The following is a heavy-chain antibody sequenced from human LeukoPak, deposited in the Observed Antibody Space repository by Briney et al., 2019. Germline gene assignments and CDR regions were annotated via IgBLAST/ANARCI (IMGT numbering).Heavy chain of an antibody. J-gene: IGHJ3*02. CDR1: GFTFSSYE. Sequence: PGGSLRLSCAASGFTFSSYEMNWVRQAPGKGLEWVLYISSSGSTIYYADSVKGRFTISRDNAKNSLYLQMNSLRAEDTAVYYCARRGVKFGFDIWGQGTMVTVSS. CDR3: ARRGVKFGFDI. CDR2: ISSSGSTI. D-gene: IGHD3-10*01. V-gene: IGHV3-48*03.